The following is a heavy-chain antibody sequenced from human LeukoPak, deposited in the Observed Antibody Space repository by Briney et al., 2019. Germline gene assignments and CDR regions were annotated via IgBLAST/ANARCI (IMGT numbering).Heavy chain of an antibody. CDR2: IYSSGST. CDR3: ARDRYSGSSSGKNAFDM. V-gene: IGHV4-4*07. CDR1: GGSINSYY. D-gene: IGHD6-6*01. Sequence: SETLSLTCTVSGGSINSYYWSWIRQPAGKGLEWIGRIYSSGSTNYNPSLKSRISMSVDTSKNLLSLKLISVTAADTAVYYCARDRYSGSSSGKNAFDMWGQGTVVTVSS. J-gene: IGHJ3*02.